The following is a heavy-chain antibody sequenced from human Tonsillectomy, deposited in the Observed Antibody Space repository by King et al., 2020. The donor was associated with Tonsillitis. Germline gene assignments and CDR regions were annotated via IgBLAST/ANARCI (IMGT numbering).Heavy chain of an antibody. D-gene: IGHD4-23*01. CDR1: GGSISSGGYS. J-gene: IGHJ4*02. V-gene: IGHV4-30-2*01. CDR2: IYHSGNT. Sequence: QLQESGSGLVKPSQTLSLTCAVSGGSISSGGYSWNWIRQAPGKGLEWIGYIYHSGNTYYNPSLKSRVTISVDRSKTQFSLKVSSVTAADTAVYYCARSCDFDGYASYFDYWGQGTLVTVSS. CDR3: ARSCDFDGYASYFDY.